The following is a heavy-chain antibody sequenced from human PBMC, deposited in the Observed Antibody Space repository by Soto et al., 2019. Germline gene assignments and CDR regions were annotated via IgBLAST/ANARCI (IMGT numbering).Heavy chain of an antibody. CDR3: ASLEADVGYWHFDL. J-gene: IGHJ2*01. D-gene: IGHD2-15*01. Sequence: QVQLVQSGAEVKKPGSSVKVSCKASGGTFSSYTISWVRQAPGQGLEWMGRIIPILGIANYAQKFQGRVTITADKSTSTAYMELSSLRSEDTAVYYCASLEADVGYWHFDLWGRGTLVTVSS. V-gene: IGHV1-69*02. CDR1: GGTFSSYT. CDR2: IIPILGIA.